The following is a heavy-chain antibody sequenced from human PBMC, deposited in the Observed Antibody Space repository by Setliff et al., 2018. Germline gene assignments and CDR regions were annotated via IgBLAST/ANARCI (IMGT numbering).Heavy chain of an antibody. Sequence: ASVKVSCKASGYTFRQSIVSWVRQAPGQGLEWLGWIGVYSGNSYSAQRFQGRVSLTTDESTNTAYLELRGLRSDDTAVYYCMRLVRFCSRTVCQRTSGDEAWGQGTLVTVSS. D-gene: IGHD3-3*01. V-gene: IGHV1-18*01. CDR1: GYTFRQSI. CDR3: MRLVRFCSRTVCQRTSGDEA. CDR2: IGVYSGNS. J-gene: IGHJ5*02.